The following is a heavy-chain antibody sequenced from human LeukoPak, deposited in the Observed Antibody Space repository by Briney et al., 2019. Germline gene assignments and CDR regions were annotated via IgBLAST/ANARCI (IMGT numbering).Heavy chain of an antibody. V-gene: IGHV3-48*01. CDR2: ISSSSSTI. CDR3: AADCSSTSCYGGY. CDR1: GFTFSSYS. D-gene: IGHD2-2*01. J-gene: IGHJ4*02. Sequence: GGSLRLSCAASGFTFSSYSMNWVRQAPGKGLEWVSYISSSSSTIYYADSVKGRFTISRDNAKNSLYLQMNSLRAEDTAVYYCAADCSSTSCYGGYWGQGTLVTVSS.